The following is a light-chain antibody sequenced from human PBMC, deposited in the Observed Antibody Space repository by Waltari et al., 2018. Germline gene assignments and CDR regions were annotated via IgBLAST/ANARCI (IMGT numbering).Light chain of an antibody. V-gene: IGLV3-21*01. J-gene: IGLJ2*01. Sequence: SYVLTQPPSVSVAPGKTARVTCGGNNIGSKGVHWYQQKPGQAPVLGIYYNSDRPSGIPERFSGSNSGSTATLPISRVEAGDEADYYCQVWESSSDHRRGVFVGGTKLTVL. CDR1: NIGSKG. CDR2: YNS. CDR3: QVWESSSDHRRGV.